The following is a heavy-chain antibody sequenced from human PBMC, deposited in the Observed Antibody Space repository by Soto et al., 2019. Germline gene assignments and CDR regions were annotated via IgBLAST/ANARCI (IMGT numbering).Heavy chain of an antibody. CDR1: GFTFSSDS. CDR3: ARDPPSGTTLDWFDS. Sequence: EVQLVESGGGLVKPGGSLRLSCAASGFTFSSDSMGWVRQAPGKGLEWVASISSSGSFMNYADSVKGRFTISGDNAKNSLYLQMRSLKDEDTAVYYCARDPPSGTTLDWFDSWGQGTLVTVSS. CDR2: ISSSGSFM. D-gene: IGHD1-7*01. J-gene: IGHJ5*01. V-gene: IGHV3-21*01.